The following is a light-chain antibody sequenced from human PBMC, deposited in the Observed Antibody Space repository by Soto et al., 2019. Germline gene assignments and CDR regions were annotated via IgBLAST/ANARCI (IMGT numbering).Light chain of an antibody. CDR3: QQYYSYPIT. CDR2: AAS. Sequence: ALRMTQSPSSFSASTGDRVTITCRASQGISSYLAWYQQKPGKAPKLLIYAASTLQSGVPSRFSGSGSGTDFTLTISCLQSEDFATYYCQQYYSYPITFGQGTR. V-gene: IGKV1-8*01. J-gene: IGKJ5*01. CDR1: QGISSY.